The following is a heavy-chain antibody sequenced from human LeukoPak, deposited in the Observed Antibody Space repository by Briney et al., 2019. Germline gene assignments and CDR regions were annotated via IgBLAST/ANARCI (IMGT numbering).Heavy chain of an antibody. CDR2: ILYSGNT. D-gene: IGHD3-22*01. Sequence: SETLSLTCTVSGGSISTYYWSWMRQPPGKGLEYIVYILYSGNTNYNPSLKSRVTISVDTSKNQFSLNLNSLTAADTAVYYCAKLFRDVTMIVVVNYYFDYWGQGTLVTVSS. CDR3: AKLFRDVTMIVVVNYYFDY. J-gene: IGHJ4*02. CDR1: GGSISTYY. V-gene: IGHV4-59*01.